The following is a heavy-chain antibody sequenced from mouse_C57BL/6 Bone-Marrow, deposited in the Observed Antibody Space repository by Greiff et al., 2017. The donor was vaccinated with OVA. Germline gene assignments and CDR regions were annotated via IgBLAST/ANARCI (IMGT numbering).Heavy chain of an antibody. Sequence: EVQLQESGPGLVKPSQSLSLTCSVTGYSITSGYYWNWIRQFPGNKLEWMGYISYDGSNNYNPSLKNRISITRDTSKNQFFLKLNSVTTEDTATYYCAREALWYLGVYWYFDVWGTGTTVTVSS. CDR1: GYSITSGYY. V-gene: IGHV3-6*01. CDR3: AREALWYLGVYWYFDV. D-gene: IGHD2-1*01. CDR2: ISYDGSN. J-gene: IGHJ1*03.